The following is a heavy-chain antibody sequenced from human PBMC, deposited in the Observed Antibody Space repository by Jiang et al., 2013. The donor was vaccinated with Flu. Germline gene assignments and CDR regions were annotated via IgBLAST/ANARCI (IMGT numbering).Heavy chain of an antibody. V-gene: IGHV2-5*02. CDR3: ANRRSGLLGGPMPDVFDV. CDR1: GFSLTTSGVG. D-gene: IGHD3-16*01. Sequence: KPTQTLTLTCTFSGFSLTTSGVGVGWIRQPPGKALEFLALIYWDDDTRYRPSLKNRLTITKDTSKNQVVLTMTNVDPVDTGTYFCANRRSGLLGGPMPDVFDVWGQGTLVTVSS. J-gene: IGHJ3*01. CDR2: IYWDDDT.